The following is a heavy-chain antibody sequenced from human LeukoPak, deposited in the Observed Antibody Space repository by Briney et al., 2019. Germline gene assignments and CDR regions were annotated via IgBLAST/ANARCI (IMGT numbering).Heavy chain of an antibody. V-gene: IGHV3-23*01. CDR2: ISASGGNT. Sequence: PGGSLRLSCAASGFTFANYAMNWVRQAPGKGLEWVSTISASGGNTYYADSVKDRFTFSRDNSENTLYLQMNSLRAEDTAVYYCAKAAISGVVISFDYWGQGTLLTVSS. J-gene: IGHJ4*02. CDR3: AKAAISGVVISFDY. CDR1: GFTFANYA. D-gene: IGHD3-3*01.